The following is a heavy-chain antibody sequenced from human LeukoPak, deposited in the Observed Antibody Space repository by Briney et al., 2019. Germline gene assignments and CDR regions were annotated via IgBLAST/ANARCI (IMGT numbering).Heavy chain of an antibody. J-gene: IGHJ6*03. CDR3: ARPRPAAIPNYYYYRDV. CDR1: GYTFTSYG. D-gene: IGHD2-2*02. CDR2: ISAYNGNT. V-gene: IGHV1-18*01. Sequence: ASVNVSCKASGYTFTSYGISWVRQAPGQGLEWMGWISAYNGNTNYAQKLQGRVTMTTDTSTSTAYMELRSLRSDDTAVYYCARPRPAAIPNYYYYRDVGGKGTTVTVSS.